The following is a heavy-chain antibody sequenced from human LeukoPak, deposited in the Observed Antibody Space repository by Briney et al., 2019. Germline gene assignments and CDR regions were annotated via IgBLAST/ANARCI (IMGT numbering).Heavy chain of an antibody. CDR1: GGSISSYY. V-gene: IGHV4-59*01. D-gene: IGHD3-22*01. J-gene: IGHJ4*02. CDR2: IYYSGST. Sequence: SETLSLTCTVYGGSISSYYWSWLRQPQGKGLEWIGYIYYSGSTNYNPSLKSRVTISVDTSKNQFSLKLNSVTAADTAVYYCARGDYSSGYYYYFDYWGQGTLVTVSS. CDR3: ARGDYSSGYYYYFDY.